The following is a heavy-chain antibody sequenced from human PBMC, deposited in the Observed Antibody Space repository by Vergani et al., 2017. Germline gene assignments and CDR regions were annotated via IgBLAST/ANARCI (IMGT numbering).Heavy chain of an antibody. CDR1: GGSISSGGYY. V-gene: IGHV4-31*03. Sequence: QVQLQESGPGLVKPSQTLSLTCTVSGGSISSGGYYWSWIRQHPGKGLEWIGYINYSGSTYSNPSLKSRVTISVDTSKNQFSLKLSSVTAADTAVDYCARDAGDYYDSSGYSAYYFDYWGQGTLVTVSS. CDR2: INYSGST. D-gene: IGHD3-22*01. J-gene: IGHJ4*02. CDR3: ARDAGDYYDSSGYSAYYFDY.